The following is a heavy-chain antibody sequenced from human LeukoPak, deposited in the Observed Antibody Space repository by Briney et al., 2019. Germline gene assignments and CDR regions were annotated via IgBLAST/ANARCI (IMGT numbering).Heavy chain of an antibody. CDR1: GGSFSGYY. V-gene: IGHV4-34*01. J-gene: IGHJ4*02. CDR3: ARDITYSSSSEIDY. D-gene: IGHD6-6*01. Sequence: SETLSLTCAVYGGSFSGYYWSWIRQPPGKGLEWIGENNHSGSTNYNPSLKRRVTISVDTSKNQFSLKLSSVTAADTAVYYCARDITYSSSSEIDYWGQGTLVTVSS. CDR2: NNHSGST.